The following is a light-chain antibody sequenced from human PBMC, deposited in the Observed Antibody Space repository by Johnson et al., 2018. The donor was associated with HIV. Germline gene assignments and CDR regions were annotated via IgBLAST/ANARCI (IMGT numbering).Light chain of an antibody. V-gene: IGLV1-51*01. CDR1: SSNIGNNY. Sequence: QSVLTQPPSVSAAPGQKVTISCSGSSSNIGNNYVSWYQQLPGTAPKLLIYDNNKRPSGIPDRFSGSKSGTSATLAIAGLQTGDEAYYYCGTWDSSLNVFGTWTKVTVL. J-gene: IGLJ1*01. CDR3: GTWDSSLNV. CDR2: DNN.